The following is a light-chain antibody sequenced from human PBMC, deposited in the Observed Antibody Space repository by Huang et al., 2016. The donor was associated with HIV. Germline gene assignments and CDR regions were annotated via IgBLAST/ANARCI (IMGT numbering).Light chain of an antibody. Sequence: DIQMTQSPSSLSASVGARVTVTCRASQRIDAYLNWYQYKPGRAPKLLIFATSDLQGGVPSRFSGSRSGTTFTLTISSLQPQDFATYFCQQSYYFPRTFGQGTKVEMK. CDR2: ATS. CDR1: QRIDAY. J-gene: IGKJ2*01. CDR3: QQSYYFPRT. V-gene: IGKV1-39*01.